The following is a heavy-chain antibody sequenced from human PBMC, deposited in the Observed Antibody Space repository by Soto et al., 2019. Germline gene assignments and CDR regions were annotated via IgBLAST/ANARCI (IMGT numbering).Heavy chain of an antibody. Sequence: EVQLLESGGGLVQPGGSLRLSCAASGFTFSSYGMSWVRQAPGKGLEGVSSINSAGSTYYADSVKGRFTISRDNSKNTLYVQMNSLRAEDTAVYYCAKGGVNIPIDYWGQGTLVTVSS. CDR1: GFTFSSYG. CDR3: AKGGVNIPIDY. J-gene: IGHJ4*02. D-gene: IGHD3-16*01. CDR2: INSAGST. V-gene: IGHV3-23*01.